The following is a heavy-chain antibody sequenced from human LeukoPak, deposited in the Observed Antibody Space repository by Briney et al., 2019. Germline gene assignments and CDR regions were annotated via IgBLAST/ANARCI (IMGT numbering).Heavy chain of an antibody. D-gene: IGHD6-13*01. CDR3: ATSPGIAAPSGYYFDH. J-gene: IGHJ4*02. CDR2: INTNTGNP. CDR1: GYTFNTYA. Sequence: ASVKVSCKASGYTFNTYAMNWVRQAPGQGPEWMGRINTNTGNPTYAQGFTGRFVFSLDTSVSTAYLQISSLKAEDTAVYYCATSPGIAAPSGYYFDHWGQGTLVTVSS. V-gene: IGHV7-4-1*02.